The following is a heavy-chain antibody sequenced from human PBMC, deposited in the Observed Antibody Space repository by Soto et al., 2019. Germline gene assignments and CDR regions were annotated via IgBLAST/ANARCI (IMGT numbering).Heavy chain of an antibody. J-gene: IGHJ4*02. D-gene: IGHD3-3*01. Sequence: EVQLVESGGGLVQPGRSLRLSCAASGFTFDDHAMHWVRQAPGKGLEWVSGISWNSGSIGYADSVKGRFTISRDNAENSLSLQMSSLRGEDTALYYCATGQYYDLSGALDYWGQGTLVSVSS. CDR2: ISWNSGSI. V-gene: IGHV3-9*01. CDR1: GFTFDDHA. CDR3: ATGQYYDLSGALDY.